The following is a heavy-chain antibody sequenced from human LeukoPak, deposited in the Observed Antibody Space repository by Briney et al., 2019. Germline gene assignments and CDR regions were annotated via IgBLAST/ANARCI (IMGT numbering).Heavy chain of an antibody. J-gene: IGHJ4*02. CDR3: ATNSYTGSSKNTFNF. V-gene: IGHV3-33*01. CDR1: GFIFSTYG. D-gene: IGHD3-16*01. Sequence: PGGSLRLSCAASGFIFSTYGMHWVRQAPGKGLEWVAVIWYDGSNKNYADSVKGRFTISRDNSKSTLYLQMNSLRAEDTAVYYCATNSYTGSSKNTFNFWGQGTLVTVSS. CDR2: IWYDGSNK.